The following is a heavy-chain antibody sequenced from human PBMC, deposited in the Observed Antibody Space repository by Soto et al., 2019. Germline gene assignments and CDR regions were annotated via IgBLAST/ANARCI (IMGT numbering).Heavy chain of an antibody. J-gene: IGHJ2*01. CDR1: GFTFSSYG. CDR2: ISYDGSNK. D-gene: IGHD3-22*01. Sequence: VQLVESGGGVVQPGRSLRLSCAASGFTFSSYGMHWVRQAPGKGLEWVAVISYDGSNKYYADSVKGRFTISRDNSKNTLYLQMNSLRAEDTAVYYCAKDPYDSSGYYYAAYFDLWGRGTLVTVSS. V-gene: IGHV3-30*18. CDR3: AKDPYDSSGYYYAAYFDL.